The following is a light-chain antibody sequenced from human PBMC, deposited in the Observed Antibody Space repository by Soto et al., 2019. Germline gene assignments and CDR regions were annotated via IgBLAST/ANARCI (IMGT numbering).Light chain of an antibody. J-gene: IGLJ2*01. CDR3: SSYTSSSSVVV. CDR1: SSDVGGFNY. V-gene: IGLV2-14*01. Sequence: QSVLTQPASVSGSPGQSITISCTGTSSDVGGFNYVSWYQQHPGKAPKLMIYDVSNRPSGVSNRFSGSKSGNTASLTISGLQAEDEADYHCSSYTSSSSVVVFGGGTKLTVL. CDR2: DVS.